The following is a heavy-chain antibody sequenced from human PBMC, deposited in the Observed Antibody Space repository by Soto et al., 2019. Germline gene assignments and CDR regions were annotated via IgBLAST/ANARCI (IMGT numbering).Heavy chain of an antibody. CDR3: ARGPSYYDSGGYFSLDY. CDR2: ISSRSLTI. D-gene: IGHD3-22*01. J-gene: IGHJ4*02. CDR1: GFTFSSFS. V-gene: IGHV3-48*02. Sequence: GGSLRLSCAASGFTFSSFSMNWVRQAPGKGLEWLSYISSRSLTISYADSVNGRFTISRDNAKNSLYLQMNSLRDEDTAVYFCARGPSYYDSGGYFSLDYWGQGTLVTVSS.